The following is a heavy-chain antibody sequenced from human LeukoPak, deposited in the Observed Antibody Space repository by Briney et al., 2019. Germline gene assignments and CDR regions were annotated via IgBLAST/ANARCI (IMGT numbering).Heavy chain of an antibody. J-gene: IGHJ6*02. V-gene: IGHV3-11*01. CDR1: GFTFSDYY. CDR3: ARGGPSVLRYFDWPYYYYYGMDV. CDR2: ISSSGGTI. Sequence: GGSLRLSCAASGFTFSDYYMSWIRQAPGKGLEWVSYISSSGGTIYYADSVKGRFTISRDNAKISLYLQMNSLRAEDTAVYYCARGGPSVLRYFDWPYYYYYGMDVWGQGTTVTVSS. D-gene: IGHD3-9*01.